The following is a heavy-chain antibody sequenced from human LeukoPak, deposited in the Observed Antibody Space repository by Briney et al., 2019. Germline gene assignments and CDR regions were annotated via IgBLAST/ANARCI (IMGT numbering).Heavy chain of an antibody. CDR2: MNPNSGNT. Sequence: ASVKVSCKASGYTFTSYDTNWVRQATGQGLEWMGWMNPNSGNTGYAQKFQGRVTMTRNTSISTAYMELSSLRPEDTAVYYCARGRITFGGVIVIQYFDYWGQGTLDTVSS. CDR3: ARGRITFGGVIVIQYFDY. J-gene: IGHJ4*02. D-gene: IGHD3-16*02. V-gene: IGHV1-8*01. CDR1: GYTFTSYD.